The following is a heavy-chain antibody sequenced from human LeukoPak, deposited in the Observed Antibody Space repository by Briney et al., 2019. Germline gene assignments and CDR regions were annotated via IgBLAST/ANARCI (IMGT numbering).Heavy chain of an antibody. CDR2: IWYDASGQ. CDR3: ARDSLYDDNGYYHYFDY. CDR1: GFSFSTFG. D-gene: IGHD3-22*01. J-gene: IGHJ4*02. V-gene: IGHV3-33*01. Sequence: GGSLRLSCAASGFSFSTFGMHWVRQAPGKGLEWVAMIWYDASGQHYADSVKGRFTISRDTSKNTLYLQMDSLRAEDTAVYFCARDSLYDDNGYYHYFDYWGQGTLVTVSS.